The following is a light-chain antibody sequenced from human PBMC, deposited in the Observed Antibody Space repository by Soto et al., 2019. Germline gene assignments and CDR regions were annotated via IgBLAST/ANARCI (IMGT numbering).Light chain of an antibody. Sequence: QSALTQPPSASGSPGQSVTIAWTETSSDVGGYKYVSWYQQHPGKAPKLMIFEVNKRPSGVPDRFSGSKSGNTASLTVSGLQAEDEADYYCSSYAGINNLGVFGTGTKLTVL. V-gene: IGLV2-8*01. CDR2: EVN. J-gene: IGLJ1*01. CDR3: SSYAGINNLGV. CDR1: SSDVGGYKY.